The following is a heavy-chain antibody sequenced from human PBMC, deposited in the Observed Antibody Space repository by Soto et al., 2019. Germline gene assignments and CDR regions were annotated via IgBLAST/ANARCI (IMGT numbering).Heavy chain of an antibody. CDR1: GYTFTSDY. V-gene: IGHV1-46*01. Sequence: ASVKVSCKASGYTFTSDYMHWVRQAPGQGLEWMGIINPSGGSTSYAQKFQGRVTMTRDTSTSTVYMELSSLRSEDTAVYYCARDWGYCSSTSCRYNWFDPWGQGTLVTVSS. CDR3: ARDWGYCSSTSCRYNWFDP. CDR2: INPSGGST. D-gene: IGHD2-2*01. J-gene: IGHJ5*02.